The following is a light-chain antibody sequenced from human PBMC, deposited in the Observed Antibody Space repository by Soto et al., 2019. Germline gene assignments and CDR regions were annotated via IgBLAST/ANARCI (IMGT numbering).Light chain of an antibody. Sequence: QSVLTQPASVSGSPGQSITISCTGTSSDVGGYNYVSWYQQHPGKAPKLMIYEVSNRPSGVSNRFSASKSGNTASLTISGLQAEDEADYYCTSYTISTTVVFGGGTQLTV. J-gene: IGLJ3*02. CDR3: TSYTISTTVV. V-gene: IGLV2-14*01. CDR2: EVS. CDR1: SSDVGGYNY.